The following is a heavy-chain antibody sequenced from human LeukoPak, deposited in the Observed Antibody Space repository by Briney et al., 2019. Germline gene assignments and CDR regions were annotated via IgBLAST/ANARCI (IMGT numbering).Heavy chain of an antibody. D-gene: IGHD5-18*01. CDR1: GYTFTNYG. CDR2: ISGYNGYT. J-gene: IGHJ4*02. CDR3: ARDQGDGYSYGSNFDY. V-gene: IGHV1-18*01. Sequence: ASVKVPCKTSGYTFTNYGISWVRQAPGQGLEWMGWISGYNGYTNYAQKLQGRVTMTTDTSTSTAYMELRSLRSDDTAVYYCARDQGDGYSYGSNFDYWGQGTLVTVSS.